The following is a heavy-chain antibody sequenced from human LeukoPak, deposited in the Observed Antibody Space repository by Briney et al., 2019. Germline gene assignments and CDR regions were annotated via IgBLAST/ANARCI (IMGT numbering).Heavy chain of an antibody. CDR2: IYYSGST. V-gene: IGHV4-59*01. CDR3: ARAQYYDISTPEQQGFRYYMDV. J-gene: IGHJ6*03. CDR1: GGSISSYY. Sequence: SETLSLTCTVSGGSISSYYWSWIRQPPGKGLEWIGYIYYSGSTNYNPSLKSRVTISVDTSKNQFSLKLSSVTAADTAVYYCARAQYYDISTPEQQGFRYYMDVWGKGTTVTVSS. D-gene: IGHD3-9*01.